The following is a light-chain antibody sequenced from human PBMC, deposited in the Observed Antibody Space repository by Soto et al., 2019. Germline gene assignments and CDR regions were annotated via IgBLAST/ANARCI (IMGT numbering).Light chain of an antibody. Sequence: QSALTQPRSVSGSPGQSVTISCTVTSSDVGGYNYVSWYQQHPGKAPKLMIYDVSKRPSGVPDRFSGSKSGNTASLTISGLQAEDDADYYCCSYAGSYTLVFGGGTKLTVL. CDR3: CSYAGSYTLV. V-gene: IGLV2-11*01. CDR1: SSDVGGYNY. CDR2: DVS. J-gene: IGLJ2*01.